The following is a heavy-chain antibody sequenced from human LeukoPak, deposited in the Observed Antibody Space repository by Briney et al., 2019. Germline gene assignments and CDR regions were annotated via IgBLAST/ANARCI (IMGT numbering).Heavy chain of an antibody. D-gene: IGHD1-26*01. Sequence: GGSLRLSCAASGFTFNNYNMNWVRQAPGKGLEWVSSISSSSSYIYYADSVKGRFTISRDNAKNSLYLQMNSLRAEDTAVYYCARDPSEWEMVSWGQGTLVTVSS. CDR2: ISSSSSYI. CDR1: GFTFNNYN. V-gene: IGHV3-21*01. J-gene: IGHJ4*02. CDR3: ARDPSEWEMVS.